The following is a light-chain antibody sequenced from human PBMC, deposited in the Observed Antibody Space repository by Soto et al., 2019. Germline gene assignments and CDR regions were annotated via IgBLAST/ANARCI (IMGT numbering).Light chain of an antibody. Sequence: SCELTQPPSVSVAPGQTASISCGGSNLEFKSVHWYQQRPGQAPVLVVFDDRDRPSGIPDRFSGASSGNTATLTISRVEAGDESDFYCQVWDSDSDHVVFGGGTKVTVL. CDR3: QVWDSDSDHVV. V-gene: IGLV3-21*02. J-gene: IGLJ2*01. CDR2: DDR. CDR1: NLEFKS.